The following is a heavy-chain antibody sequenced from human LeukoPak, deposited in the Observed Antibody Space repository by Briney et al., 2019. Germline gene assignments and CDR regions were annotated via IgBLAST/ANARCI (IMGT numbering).Heavy chain of an antibody. Sequence: PGGSLRLSCAASGFTFSNYWMTWVRQAPGKGLEWVANIKENGSEKYYVDSVKGRFTISRDNAKNALYLQMNSLRAEDTAVYYCARGDYYYGSGSPVDYWGQGTLVTVSS. D-gene: IGHD3-10*01. CDR1: GFTFSNYW. CDR3: ARGDYYYGSGSPVDY. V-gene: IGHV3-7*01. J-gene: IGHJ4*02. CDR2: IKENGSEK.